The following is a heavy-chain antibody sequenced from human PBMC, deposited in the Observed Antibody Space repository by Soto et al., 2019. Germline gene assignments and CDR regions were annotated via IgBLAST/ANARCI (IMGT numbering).Heavy chain of an antibody. CDR1: GFPFSRCA. D-gene: IGHD6-19*01. V-gene: IGHV3-23*01. CDR2: ISHSDHST. J-gene: IGHJ4*02. Sequence: EVQLLESGGGLVQPGGSLRLSCAASGFPFSRCAMNWVRQAPGKGLEWVSTISHSDHSTYYADSVKGRFTVSRDKSENTLYLQMNGLRAEDTAIYYCAKRGGDSGWGDFDSWGQGILVTVSS. CDR3: AKRGGDSGWGDFDS.